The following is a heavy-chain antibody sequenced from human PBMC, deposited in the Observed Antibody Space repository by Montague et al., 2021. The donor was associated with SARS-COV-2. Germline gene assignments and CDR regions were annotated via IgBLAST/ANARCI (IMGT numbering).Heavy chain of an antibody. J-gene: IGHJ4*02. D-gene: IGHD1-1*01. V-gene: IGHV4-4*07. Sequence: SETLSLTCTVSGGSISSYYWSWIRQPAGGTLEWIGRIYTTGSTSYNPSLKSRVTISVDTSKNQFSLKLSSVTAADTAVYYCATDAWATGTGFFDNWGPGTLATVSS. CDR3: ATDAWATGTGFFDN. CDR2: IYTTGST. CDR1: GGSISSYY.